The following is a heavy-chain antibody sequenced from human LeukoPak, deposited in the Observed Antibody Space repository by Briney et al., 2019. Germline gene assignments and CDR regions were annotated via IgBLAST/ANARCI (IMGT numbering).Heavy chain of an antibody. J-gene: IGHJ4*02. Sequence: SETLSLTCTVSGGSISSSSYYWGWIRQPPGKGLEWIGSIYYSGSTYYNPSLKSRVTISVDASKNQFSLKLSSVTAADTAVYYCARAVIVVVPAATYFDYWGQGTLVTVSS. CDR2: IYYSGST. CDR3: ARAVIVVVPAATYFDY. CDR1: GGSISSSSYY. D-gene: IGHD2-2*01. V-gene: IGHV4-39*01.